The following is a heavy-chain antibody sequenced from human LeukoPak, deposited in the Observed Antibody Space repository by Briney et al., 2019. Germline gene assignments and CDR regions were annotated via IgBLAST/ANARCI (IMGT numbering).Heavy chain of an antibody. J-gene: IGHJ6*03. CDR3: ARASNSGYYYYYYMDV. Sequence: SETLSLTSTVSGGSISSHYWSWIRQPPGKGLEWIGYIYYSGSTNYNPSLKSRVTISVDTSKNQFSLKLSSVTAADTAVYYCARASNSGYYYYYYMDVWGKGTTVTVSS. V-gene: IGHV4-59*11. CDR1: GGSISSHY. CDR2: IYYSGST. D-gene: IGHD3-10*01.